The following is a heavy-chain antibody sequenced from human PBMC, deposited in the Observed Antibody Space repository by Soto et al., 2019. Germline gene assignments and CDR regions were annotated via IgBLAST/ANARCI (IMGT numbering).Heavy chain of an antibody. D-gene: IGHD2-2*01. CDR1: GFTFSDYY. CDR2: ISSSGSTI. J-gene: IGHJ2*01. V-gene: IGHV3-11*01. Sequence: GGSLRLSCAASGFTFSDYYMSWIRQAPGKGLEWVSYISSSGSTIYYADSVKGRFTISRDNAKNSLYLQMNSLRAEDTAVYYCESRVVTAAKGWYFDLWGRGTLVNVS. CDR3: ESRVVTAAKGWYFDL.